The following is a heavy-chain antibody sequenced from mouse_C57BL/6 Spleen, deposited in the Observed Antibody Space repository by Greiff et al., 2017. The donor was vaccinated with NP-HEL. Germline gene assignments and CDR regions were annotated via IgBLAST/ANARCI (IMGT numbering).Heavy chain of an antibody. Sequence: QVQLQQSGPELVKPGASVKISCKASGYAFSSSWMNWVKQRPGKGLEWIGRIYPGDGDTTYNGKFKGKATLTADKSSSTAYMQLSSLTSEDSAVYFCAKGRNYDYFDYWGQGTTLTVSS. J-gene: IGHJ2*01. D-gene: IGHD2-5*01. CDR2: IYPGDGDT. CDR1: GYAFSSSW. CDR3: AKGRNYDYFDY. V-gene: IGHV1-82*01.